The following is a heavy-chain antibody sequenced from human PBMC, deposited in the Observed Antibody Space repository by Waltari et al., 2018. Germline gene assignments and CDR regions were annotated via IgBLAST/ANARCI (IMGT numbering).Heavy chain of an antibody. Sequence: EVQLVESGGGLVQPGGSLRLSCATSGFPFRSYWMTWVRQAPGKGLEWVANIKQDGGEKYYVDSVKGRFTISRDNAKNSLYLQMNSLRAEDTAVYYCARLGNDFWSGPDAFDIWGQGTMVTVSS. J-gene: IGHJ3*02. V-gene: IGHV3-7*01. CDR3: ARLGNDFWSGPDAFDI. CDR1: GFPFRSYW. CDR2: IKQDGGEK. D-gene: IGHD3-3*01.